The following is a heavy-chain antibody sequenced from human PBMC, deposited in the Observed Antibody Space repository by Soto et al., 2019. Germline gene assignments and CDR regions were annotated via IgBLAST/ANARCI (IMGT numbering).Heavy chain of an antibody. V-gene: IGHV4-39*01. J-gene: IGHJ4*01. CDR3: ARPRTSVVTQDYF. CDR2: IYYSGST. CDR1: GASISSRRYY. D-gene: IGHD2-21*02. Sequence: SEALSVTCPVPGASISSRRYYWGWIRQPPGKGLEWIGSIYYSGSTYNNPSLRSRVSMSIDTSKDQFSLKLKSVTAADTALYLCARPRTSVVTQDYF.